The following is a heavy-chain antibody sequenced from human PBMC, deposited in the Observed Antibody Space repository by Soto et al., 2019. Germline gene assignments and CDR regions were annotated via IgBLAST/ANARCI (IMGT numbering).Heavy chain of an antibody. CDR3: ARASGYSSGCDY. CDR1: GFTFSSYA. CDR2: ISGSGGST. V-gene: IGHV3-23*01. D-gene: IGHD6-19*01. J-gene: IGHJ4*02. Sequence: EVQLLESGGGLVQPGGSLRLSCAASGFTFSSYAMSWVRQAPGKGLEWVSAISGSGGSTYYADSVKGRFTISRDNSKNTLYLQMNSLRAEDTAVYYCARASGYSSGCDYWGQGTLVTVSS.